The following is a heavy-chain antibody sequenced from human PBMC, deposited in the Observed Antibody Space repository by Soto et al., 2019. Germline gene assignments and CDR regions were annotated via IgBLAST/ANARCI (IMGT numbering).Heavy chain of an antibody. CDR1: GGSISSSSYY. V-gene: IGHV4-39*01. CDR3: ARHCYPYSSSWYYYYGMDV. J-gene: IGHJ6*02. CDR2: IYYSGST. Sequence: SETLSLTCTGSGGSISSSSYYWGWIRQPPGKGLEWIGSIYYSGSTYYNPSLKSRVTISVDTSKNQFSLKLSSVTAADTAVYYCARHCYPYSSSWYYYYGMDVWGQGTTVT. D-gene: IGHD6-13*01.